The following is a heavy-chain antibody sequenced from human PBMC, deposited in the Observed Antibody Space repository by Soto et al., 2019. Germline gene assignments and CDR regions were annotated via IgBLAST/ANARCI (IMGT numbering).Heavy chain of an antibody. CDR3: ARLGRSGRPDNHYGMDV. CDR2: IYYSEST. Sequence: SETLSFTCPVSGGSISRSNYYWGWIRQPPGKWLEWIGNIYYSESTYYNPSLKSRVTISVDTCKNQFSLTLRSVTAADTSVYYGARLGRSGRPDNHYGMDVWGQGTTVTVSS. J-gene: IGHJ6*02. V-gene: IGHV4-39*01. CDR1: GGSISRSNYY. D-gene: IGHD3-3*01.